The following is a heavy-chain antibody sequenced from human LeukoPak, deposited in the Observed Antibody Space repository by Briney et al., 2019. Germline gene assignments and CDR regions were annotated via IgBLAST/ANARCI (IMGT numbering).Heavy chain of an antibody. Sequence: SETLSLTCIVSGGSISSSIYYWGWIRQPPGKGLEWIGSIYYSGNTYYIPSLKSRVTISVDTSKNQLSLKLSSVTAADTAVYYCARLPIVVAPASGFDYWGQGTLVTVSS. J-gene: IGHJ4*02. CDR1: GGSISSSIYY. CDR2: IYYSGNT. V-gene: IGHV4-39*01. D-gene: IGHD2-2*01. CDR3: ARLPIVVAPASGFDY.